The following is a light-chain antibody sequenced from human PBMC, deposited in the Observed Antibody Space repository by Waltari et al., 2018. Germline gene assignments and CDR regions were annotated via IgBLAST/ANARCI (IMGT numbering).Light chain of an antibody. CDR1: ISNNGYNR. Sequence: QSALTQPPSVSEALKQRVTMSCSGSISNNGYNRVHCYQLLPGKPHKLLIYYDNVLSSGVSDRFSVSKSGTSASLAISGLQSDDEAEYYCAAWDDSLNGWVFGGGTKLTVL. CDR3: AAWDDSLNGWV. V-gene: IGLV1-36*01. CDR2: YDN. J-gene: IGLJ3*02.